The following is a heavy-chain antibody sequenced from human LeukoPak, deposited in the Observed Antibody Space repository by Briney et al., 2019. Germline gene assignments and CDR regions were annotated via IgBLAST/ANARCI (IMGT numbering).Heavy chain of an antibody. D-gene: IGHD3-22*01. V-gene: IGHV3-33*01. CDR1: GCTFSSYG. CDR2: IWYDGSNK. J-gene: IGHJ1*01. CDR3: ARDSSGYYPLEYFQH. Sequence: EGSLRLSCAASGCTFSSYGRHWVRQAPGKGLEWVAVIWYDGSNKYYADSVKGRFTISRDNSKNTLYLQMISLRAEDTAVYYWARDSSGYYPLEYFQHWGQGTVVMVSS.